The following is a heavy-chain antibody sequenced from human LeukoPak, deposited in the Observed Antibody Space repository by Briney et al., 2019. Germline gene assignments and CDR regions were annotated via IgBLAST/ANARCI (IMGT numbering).Heavy chain of an antibody. Sequence: GRSLRLSCAASGFTCSSYGMHWVRQAPRKGLEWVAVIWYDGSNKYYADSVKGRFTISRDNSKNTLSLQMNSLRAEDPAVYSCGRAVRRGGSGIAAYWGPGTLVTVSS. CDR1: GFTCSSYG. V-gene: IGHV3-33*01. D-gene: IGHD6-13*01. CDR3: GRAVRRGGSGIAAY. CDR2: IWYDGSNK. J-gene: IGHJ4*01.